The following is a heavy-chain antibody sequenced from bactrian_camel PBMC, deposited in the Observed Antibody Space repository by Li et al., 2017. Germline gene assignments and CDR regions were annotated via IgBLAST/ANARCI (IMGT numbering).Heavy chain of an antibody. CDR2: IRRSGGET. V-gene: IGHV3-3*01. J-gene: IGHJ4*01. D-gene: IGHD1*01. Sequence: VQLVESGGGSGQAGGSLRLSCKVSGHSRGSNCVGWYRLPPGRAPAEREGIAAIRRSGGETWYAGSVKGRFAISQDSARNTVFLQMNSLEPDDTAMYTCAAATCWRLNPDWGNTYKLWGKGTQVTVS. CDR3: AAATCWRLNPDWGNTYKL. CDR1: GHSRGSNC.